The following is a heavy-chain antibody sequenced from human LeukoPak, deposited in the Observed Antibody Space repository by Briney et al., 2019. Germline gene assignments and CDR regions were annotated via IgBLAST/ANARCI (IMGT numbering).Heavy chain of an antibody. CDR3: ARRAELGMRHFDS. D-gene: IGHD3-16*01. CDR2: IYPGDSDT. CDR1: GYSFTTYW. J-gene: IGHJ5*01. Sequence: GESLQISCKSSGYSFTTYWIAWVRQMPGKGLEWMGIIYPGDSDTRYSPSFQGQVTISVDKSTNTAYLQWTSLKASDTAIYFCARRAELGMRHFDSWGQGALVTVSS. V-gene: IGHV5-51*01.